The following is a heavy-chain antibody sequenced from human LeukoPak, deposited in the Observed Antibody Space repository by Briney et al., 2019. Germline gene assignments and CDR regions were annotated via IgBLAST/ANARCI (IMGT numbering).Heavy chain of an antibody. CDR3: ARDAIFDI. V-gene: IGHV3-21*01. CDR1: GFTFDDYA. J-gene: IGHJ3*02. CDR2: ISSSSSYI. D-gene: IGHD2-2*01. Sequence: GGSLRLSCAASGFTFDDYAMHWVRQAPGKGLEWVSSISSSSSYIYHADSVKGRFTISRDNAKNSLYLQMNSLRAEDTAVYYCARDAIFDIWGQGTVVTVSS.